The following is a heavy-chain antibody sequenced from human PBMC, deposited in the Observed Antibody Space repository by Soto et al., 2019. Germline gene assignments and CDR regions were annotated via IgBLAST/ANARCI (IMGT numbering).Heavy chain of an antibody. J-gene: IGHJ4*02. CDR1: GGSISSSSYY. CDR2: IYYSGST. D-gene: IGHD3-22*01. Sequence: SETLSLTCTVSGGSISSSSYYWGWIRQPPGKGLEWIGSIYYSGSTYYNPSLKSRVTISVDTSKNQFSLKLSSVTAADTAVYYCARLQDYYDSSGSYFFDYWGQGTLVTVSS. CDR3: ARLQDYYDSSGSYFFDY. V-gene: IGHV4-39*01.